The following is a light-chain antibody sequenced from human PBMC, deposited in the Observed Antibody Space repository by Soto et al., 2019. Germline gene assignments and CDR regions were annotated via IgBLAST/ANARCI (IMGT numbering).Light chain of an antibody. CDR1: QCVTGNY. CDR3: QQYGSTPPT. J-gene: IGKJ1*01. V-gene: IGKV3-20*01. Sequence: EILITQSTGTLSLSPGERATLSCRASQCVTGNYLAWYQQKPGRAPRLLLYGASSRTTGIPDRFSGSGSGTDFTLTISRLEPEDFAVYCCQQYGSTPPTFGQGTKVDIK. CDR2: GAS.